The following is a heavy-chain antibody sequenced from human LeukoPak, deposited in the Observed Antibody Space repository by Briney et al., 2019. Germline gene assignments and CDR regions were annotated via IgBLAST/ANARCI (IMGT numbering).Heavy chain of an antibody. CDR3: PRGITGYSHGHRSDYYYMDV. D-gene: IGHD5-18*01. CDR2: INTDGRST. CDR1: GFTFSNYW. V-gene: IGHV3-74*01. Sequence: GGSLRLSCAASGFTFSNYWMHWVRQAPGKGLVWVSRINTDGRSTSYVDSVKGRFTISRDNTGNTVFLQMNSLRAEDTGVYYCPRGITGYSHGHRSDYYYMDVWGKGTTVTVSS. J-gene: IGHJ6*03.